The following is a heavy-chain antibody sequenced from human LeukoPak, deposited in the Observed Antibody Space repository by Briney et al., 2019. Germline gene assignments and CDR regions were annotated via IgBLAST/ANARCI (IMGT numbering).Heavy chain of an antibody. D-gene: IGHD2-2*01. CDR3: AKSIVVVPAAKDY. CDR2: ISSSGSTI. CDR1: GFTFSSYE. V-gene: IGHV3-48*03. J-gene: IGHJ4*02. Sequence: PGGSLRLSCAASGFTFSSYEMNWVRQAPGKGLEWVSYISSSGSTIYYADSVKGRFTISRDNSKNTLYLQMNSLRAEDTAVYYCAKSIVVVPAAKDYWGQGTLVTVSS.